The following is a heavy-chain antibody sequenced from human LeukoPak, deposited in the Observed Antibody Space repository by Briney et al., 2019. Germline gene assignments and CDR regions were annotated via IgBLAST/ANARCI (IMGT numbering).Heavy chain of an antibody. J-gene: IGHJ4*02. V-gene: IGHV3-23*01. CDR3: AKDPYYDSSGYYDY. D-gene: IGHD3-22*01. CDR1: GFTFSSYA. Sequence: GGSLRLSCAASGFTFSSYAMSWVRQAPGKGLEWVSAISGSGGSTYYADSVKGRFIISRDNSKNTLYLQMNSLRAEDTAVYYCAKDPYYDSSGYYDYWGQGTLVTVSS. CDR2: ISGSGGST.